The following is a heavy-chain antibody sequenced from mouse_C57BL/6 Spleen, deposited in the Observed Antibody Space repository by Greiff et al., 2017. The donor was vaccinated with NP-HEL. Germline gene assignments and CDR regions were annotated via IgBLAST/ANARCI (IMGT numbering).Heavy chain of an antibody. CDR2: IYPYNGVS. CDR3: AREWRITTVVAGGYFDV. Sequence: VHVKQSGPELVKPGASVKISCKASGYSFTGYYMHWVKQSHGNILDWIGYIYPYNGVSSYNQKFKGKATLTVDKSSSTAYMELRSLTSEDSAVYYCAREWRITTVVAGGYFDVWGTGTTVTVSS. CDR1: GYSFTGYY. V-gene: IGHV1-31*01. J-gene: IGHJ1*03. D-gene: IGHD1-1*01.